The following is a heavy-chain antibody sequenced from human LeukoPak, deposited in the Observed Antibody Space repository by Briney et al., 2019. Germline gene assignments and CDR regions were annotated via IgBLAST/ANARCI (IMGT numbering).Heavy chain of an antibody. J-gene: IGHJ4*02. Sequence: PSQTQSLTCAVYGASVSMSYWGWIRLPPGEGLDWMGDINNRGSTNYNTSLKTRSTISVDTSKNQFSLRLTSLAAANTAVYYCARQSLDPYFDFWGQGTLVIVSS. CDR1: GASVSMSY. V-gene: IGHV4-34*01. D-gene: IGHD1-1*01. CDR2: INNRGST. CDR3: ARQSLDPYFDF.